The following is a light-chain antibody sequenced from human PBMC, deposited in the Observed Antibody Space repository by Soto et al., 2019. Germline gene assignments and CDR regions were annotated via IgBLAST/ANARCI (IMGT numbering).Light chain of an antibody. CDR1: QSVSSSY. Sequence: EIVLTQSPGTLSLSPGERATLSCRASQSVSSSYLAWYQQKPGQAPRLLIYGASSRATGIPDRFSGSGSGTDFTGTISRLEPEDFAVYYCQQYGSLLYTFGQGTKLEIK. J-gene: IGKJ2*01. CDR3: QQYGSLLYT. V-gene: IGKV3-20*01. CDR2: GAS.